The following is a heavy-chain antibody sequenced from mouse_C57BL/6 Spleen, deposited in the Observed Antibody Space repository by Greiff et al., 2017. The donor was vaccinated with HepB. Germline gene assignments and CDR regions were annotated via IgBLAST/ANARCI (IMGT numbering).Heavy chain of an antibody. V-gene: IGHV5-4*03. CDR2: ISDGGSYT. Sequence: DVMLVESGGGLVKPGGSLKLSCAASGFTFSSYAMSWVRQTPEKRLEWVATISDGGSYTYYPDNVKGRFTISRDNAKNNLYLQMSHLKSEDTAMYYCARVTTVVDGYFDVWGTGTTVTVSS. CDR1: GFTFSSYA. J-gene: IGHJ1*03. CDR3: ARVTTVVDGYFDV. D-gene: IGHD1-1*01.